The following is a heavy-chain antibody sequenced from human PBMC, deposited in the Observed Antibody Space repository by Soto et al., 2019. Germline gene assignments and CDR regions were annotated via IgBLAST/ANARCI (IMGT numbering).Heavy chain of an antibody. Sequence: EVQVLDSGGGLVQPGGSLRLSCAASGFTFSTYPMSWVRQAPGKGLEWVSIISGSGGNTDYADSVKGRFTMSRDNSKKTVYLQMSRLRAEDTAVYYCAKVPLKYSGSYFDYWGQGTLVTVSS. CDR3: AKVPLKYSGSYFDY. V-gene: IGHV3-23*01. CDR2: ISGSGGNT. CDR1: GFTFSTYP. J-gene: IGHJ4*02. D-gene: IGHD1-26*01.